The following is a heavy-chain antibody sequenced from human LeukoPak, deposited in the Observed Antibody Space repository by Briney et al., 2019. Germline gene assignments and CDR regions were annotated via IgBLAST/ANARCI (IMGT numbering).Heavy chain of an antibody. V-gene: IGHV1-69*13. CDR2: IIPIFGTT. Sequence: SVKVSCKASGGTFSSYAISWVRQAPGQGLEWMGGIIPIFGTTNYAQKFQGRVTITADESTSTAYMELSSLGSEDTAVYYCARSGIQSYYFDYWGQGTLITVSS. D-gene: IGHD5-18*01. CDR3: ARSGIQSYYFDY. J-gene: IGHJ4*02. CDR1: GGTFSSYA.